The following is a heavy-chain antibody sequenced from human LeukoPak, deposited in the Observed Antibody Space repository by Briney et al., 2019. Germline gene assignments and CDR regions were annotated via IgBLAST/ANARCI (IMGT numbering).Heavy chain of an antibody. J-gene: IGHJ6*02. V-gene: IGHV3-48*02. CDR1: GFTFSSYA. Sequence: PGGSLRLSCAASGFTFSSYAMSWGRQAPGKGLEWVSYTSSSSSTIYYADSVKGRFTISRDNAKNSLYLQMNSLRDEDTAVYYCARASVAGPYYYYGMDVWGQGTTVTVSS. CDR3: ARASVAGPYYYYGMDV. CDR2: TSSSSSTI. D-gene: IGHD6-19*01.